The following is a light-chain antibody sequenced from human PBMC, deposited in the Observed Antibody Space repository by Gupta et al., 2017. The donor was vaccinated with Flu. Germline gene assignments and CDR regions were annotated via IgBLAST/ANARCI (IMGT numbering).Light chain of an antibody. CDR1: ESFRSN. J-gene: IGKJ1*01. CDR3: KQYNKCPWT. CDR2: GAS. Sequence: EIVLTQSTATLSVSPGERATLSCGARESFRSNLAWYQQTPGQIPRLLIYGASTRATAIPARFSGSGSRTEFTLTISSLQSEDFAVYYCKQYNKCPWTFGQGTKVEVK. V-gene: IGKV3-15*01.